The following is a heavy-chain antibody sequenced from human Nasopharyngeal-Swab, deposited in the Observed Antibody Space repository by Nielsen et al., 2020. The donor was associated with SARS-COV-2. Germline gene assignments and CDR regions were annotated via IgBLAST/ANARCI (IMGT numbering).Heavy chain of an antibody. Sequence: GGSLRLSCAASGFSFSNYGMSWVRQAPGKGLEWVSSISGSGGGTQYAASVKGRFTISRDNSKNTLYMQTNSLRVEDTAVYYCAKAPYLRGLDVWGQGTTVTVSS. CDR2: ISGSGGGT. CDR1: GFSFSNYG. V-gene: IGHV3-23*01. D-gene: IGHD2-21*01. CDR3: AKAPYLRGLDV. J-gene: IGHJ6*02.